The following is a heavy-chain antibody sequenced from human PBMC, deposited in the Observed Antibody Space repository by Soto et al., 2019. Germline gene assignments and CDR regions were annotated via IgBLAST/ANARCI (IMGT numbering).Heavy chain of an antibody. CDR3: AREGINNYNECYFDS. CDR1: GFTFSSYS. CDR2: ISGSGNYT. Sequence: SLRLSCAASGFTFSSYSMNWVRQAPGKGLEWVSSISGSGNYTHYADFLRGRFTISRDNAKTSLYLQMNSLRAEDTAVYYCAREGINNYNECYFDSWGQGTVVTVSS. V-gene: IGHV3-21*01. D-gene: IGHD4-4*01. J-gene: IGHJ4*02.